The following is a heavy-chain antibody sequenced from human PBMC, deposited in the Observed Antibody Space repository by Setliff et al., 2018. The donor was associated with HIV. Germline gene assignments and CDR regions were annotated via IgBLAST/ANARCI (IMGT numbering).Heavy chain of an antibody. CDR1: GGSIIGRY. J-gene: IGHJ5*02. D-gene: IGHD2-21*02. Sequence: LSETLSLTCTVSGGSIIGRYWSWIRQPAGKGLEWIGRIYPSGSANYNPSLKSRAIISVDTSKNQFSLKLKSVTAADTAVYYCARDSVSGVVTADNNWFDPWGQGILVTVSS. V-gene: IGHV4-4*07. CDR2: IYPSGSA. CDR3: ARDSVSGVVTADNNWFDP.